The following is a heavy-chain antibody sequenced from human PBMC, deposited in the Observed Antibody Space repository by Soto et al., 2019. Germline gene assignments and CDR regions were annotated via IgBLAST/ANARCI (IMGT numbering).Heavy chain of an antibody. D-gene: IGHD3-22*01. V-gene: IGHV5-10-1*01. J-gene: IGHJ6*02. CDR1: GYSFTSYW. CDR2: IDPSDSYT. Sequence: GESLKISCKGSGYSFTSYWISWVRQMPGKGLEWMGRIDPSDSYTNYSPSLQGHVTISADKSISTAYLQWSSLKTSDTAMYYCARLPPSRPPHYYDSSGYYSDYYYGMDVWGQGTTVTVSS. CDR3: ARLPPSRPPHYYDSSGYYSDYYYGMDV.